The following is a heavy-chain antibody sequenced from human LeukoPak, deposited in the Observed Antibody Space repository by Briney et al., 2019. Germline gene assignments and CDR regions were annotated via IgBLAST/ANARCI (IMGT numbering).Heavy chain of an antibody. CDR1: GFTFSDYY. CDR3: TTGEMATIWGADY. V-gene: IGHV3-15*01. D-gene: IGHD5-24*01. Sequence: GGSLRLSCAASGFTFSDYYMSWGRQAPGKGLEWGGRIKSKTDGGTTDYAAPVKGRSTISRDDSKNTLYLQMNSLKTEDTAVYYCTTGEMATIWGADYWGQGTLVTVSS. J-gene: IGHJ4*02. CDR2: IKSKTDGGTT.